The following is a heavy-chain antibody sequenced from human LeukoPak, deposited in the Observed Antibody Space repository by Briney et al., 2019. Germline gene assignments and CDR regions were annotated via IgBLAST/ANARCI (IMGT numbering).Heavy chain of an antibody. J-gene: IGHJ6*03. V-gene: IGHV4-4*07. CDR2: IFTTGST. Sequence: KPSETLSLTCNVPGASVSDYYWSWVRQPAGKGLEWIGRIFTTGSTDYHPSLKSRVTMTRDRSKNQLFLTLASVTAADTAVYYCVRASDSIFSYYYHMDLWGKGITVTVSS. CDR1: GASVSDYY. CDR3: VRASDSIFSYYYHMDL. D-gene: IGHD2-21*01.